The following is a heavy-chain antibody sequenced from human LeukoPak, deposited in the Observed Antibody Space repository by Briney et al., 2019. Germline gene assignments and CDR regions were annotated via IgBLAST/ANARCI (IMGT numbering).Heavy chain of an antibody. J-gene: IGHJ5*02. CDR3: ARAPVQLERPHWFDP. CDR2: ISAYNGNT. CDR1: GYTFTIYG. V-gene: IGHV1-18*01. D-gene: IGHD1-1*01. Sequence: ASVKVSCKASGYTFTIYGISWVRQAPGQGLEWMGWISAYNGNTNYAQKLQGRVTMTTDTSTSTAYMELRSLRSDDTAVYYCARAPVQLERPHWFDPWGQGTLVTVSS.